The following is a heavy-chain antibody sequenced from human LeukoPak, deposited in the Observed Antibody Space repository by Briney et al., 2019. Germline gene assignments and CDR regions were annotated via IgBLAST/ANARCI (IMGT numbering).Heavy chain of an antibody. V-gene: IGHV4-4*07. CDR2: IHPSGST. CDR1: GDSISSYY. CDR3: ARGPPPDFDL. J-gene: IGHJ4*02. Sequence: SETLSLTCTVSGDSISSYYWSWIRQPAGKGLEWIGRIHPSGSTNYNPSLKSRVTLSVDTSKNQFSLKLSSVTAADTAVYYCARGPPPDFDLWGRGTLVTVSS.